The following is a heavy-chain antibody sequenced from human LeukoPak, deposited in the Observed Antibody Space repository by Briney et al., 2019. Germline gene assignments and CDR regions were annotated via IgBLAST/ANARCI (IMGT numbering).Heavy chain of an antibody. J-gene: IGHJ6*04. CDR2: ISTSSSYI. CDR3: AELGITMIGGV. CDR1: GFTFGSHN. D-gene: IGHD3-10*02. V-gene: IGHV3-21*01. Sequence: GGSLRLSCAASGFTFGSHNMNWVRQAPGKGLEWVSSISTSSSYIYYADSVKGRFTISRDNSKNTLYLQMNSLRAEDTAVYYCAELGITMIGGVWGKGTTVTISS.